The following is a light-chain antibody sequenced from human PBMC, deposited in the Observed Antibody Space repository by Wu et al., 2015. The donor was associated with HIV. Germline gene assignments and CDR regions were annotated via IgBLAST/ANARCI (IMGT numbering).Light chain of an antibody. J-gene: IGKJ3*01. CDR3: QQFRSYPLT. V-gene: IGKV1-13*02. CDR2: DAS. Sequence: AIQLTQSPSSLSASAGDRVSITCRASQGIGSALAWYQQKPGKPPSLLIYDASNLQSGVPSRFSGSGSGTDFTLTVSSLQPEDFATYYCQQFRSYPLTFGPGTKVHIK. CDR1: QGIGSA.